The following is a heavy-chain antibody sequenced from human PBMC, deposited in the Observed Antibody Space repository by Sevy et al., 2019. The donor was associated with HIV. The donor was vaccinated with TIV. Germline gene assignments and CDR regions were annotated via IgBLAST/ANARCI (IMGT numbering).Heavy chain of an antibody. CDR1: GFTFTSYA. V-gene: IGHV3-23*01. CDR3: SWWGYVSGGSFDAFDI. Sequence: GGSLRLSCKPSGFTFTSYAMNWVRQAPGKGREWISTIYGSGGVTYYADSVKGRFTMSRDKAKNTLYLQMNSLRTEDTALYSFSWWGYVSGGSFDAFDIWGQGTMVTVSS. CDR2: IYGSGGVT. D-gene: IGHD3-22*01. J-gene: IGHJ3*02.